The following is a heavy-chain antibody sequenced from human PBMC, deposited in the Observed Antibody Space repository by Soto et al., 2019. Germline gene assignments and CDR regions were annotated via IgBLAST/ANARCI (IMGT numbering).Heavy chain of an antibody. D-gene: IGHD3-16*02. CDR1: EFTFSNHG. Sequence: QVQLVESGGGVVQPGRSLRLSCAASEFTFSNHGMHWVRQAPGKGLEWVAVISYDGYIKYYADSVKGRFNISRDNSENTVYLQMNSLRAEDTAVYYCAKELRVVERYSYYGMDVWGKGTTVPVSS. CDR3: AKELRVVERYSYYGMDV. CDR2: ISYDGYIK. V-gene: IGHV3-30*18. J-gene: IGHJ6*04.